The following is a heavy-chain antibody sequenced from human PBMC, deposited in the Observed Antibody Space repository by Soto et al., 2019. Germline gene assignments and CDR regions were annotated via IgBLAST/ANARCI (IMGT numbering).Heavy chain of an antibody. CDR3: ARPPRFLEWLSRFDY. D-gene: IGHD3-3*01. CDR2: ISYDGSNK. Sequence: PGGSLRLSCAASGFTFSSYAMHWVRQAPGKGLEWVAVISYDGSNKYYADSVKGRFTISRDNSKNTLYLQMNSLRAEDTAVYYCARPPRFLEWLSRFDYWGQGTLVTVSS. J-gene: IGHJ4*02. CDR1: GFTFSSYA. V-gene: IGHV3-30-3*01.